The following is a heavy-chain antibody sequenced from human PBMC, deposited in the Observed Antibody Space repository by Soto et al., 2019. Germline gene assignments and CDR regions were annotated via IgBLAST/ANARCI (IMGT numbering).Heavy chain of an antibody. D-gene: IGHD6-25*01. CDR2: IIPIFGTA. V-gene: IGHV1-69*01. Sequence: QVQLVQSGAEVKKPGSSVKVSCKASGGTFSSYAISWVRQAPGRGLEWMGGIIPIFGTAHYAQKFQGRVTITADESTTTAYMELSSLRSEDTALYYCARETATFVYWGQGTLVTVSS. J-gene: IGHJ4*02. CDR3: ARETATFVY. CDR1: GGTFSSYA.